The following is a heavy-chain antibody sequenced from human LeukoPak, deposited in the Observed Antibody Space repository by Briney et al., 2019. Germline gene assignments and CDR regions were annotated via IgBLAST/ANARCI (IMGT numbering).Heavy chain of an antibody. V-gene: IGHV3-53*01. CDR3: AKGNSAGSSKSWCDP. CDR1: GFSVSSNY. CDR2: IYSGGST. J-gene: IGHJ5*02. Sequence: GGSLRLSCAASGFSVSSNYMSCVRQAPGKGLEWVSVIYSGGSTYYADSVKGRFTISRDNSKNTVYLQRNRLSAEDTAVYYCAKGNSAGSSKSWCDPWGQGTLVTVSS. D-gene: IGHD3-10*01.